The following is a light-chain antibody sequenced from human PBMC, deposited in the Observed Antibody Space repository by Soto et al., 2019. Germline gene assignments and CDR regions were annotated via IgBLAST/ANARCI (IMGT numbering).Light chain of an antibody. V-gene: IGKV1-12*01. CDR1: QAISSW. Sequence: DIQMTQSPSSVSASVGDRVTITCRASQAISSWLAWYQQLPGKAPKLLIYAASTLQSGVPSRFSGSGSGTAFTLTITSLQPEDFATYFCQQADSFPYTFGQGTKLDIK. CDR3: QQADSFPYT. J-gene: IGKJ2*01. CDR2: AAS.